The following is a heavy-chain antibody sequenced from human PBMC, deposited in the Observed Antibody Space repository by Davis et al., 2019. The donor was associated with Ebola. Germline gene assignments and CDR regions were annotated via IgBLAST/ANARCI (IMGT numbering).Heavy chain of an antibody. Sequence: PSETLSLTCAVYGGSFSGYYWRWIRQPPGKGLEWIGYINNSGHTNYSPSLRSRVTISIDTSKNQFSLSLTSVTAADTAVYFCAREGGYPYAIDYWGQGILVTVSS. J-gene: IGHJ4*02. CDR1: GGSFSGYY. V-gene: IGHV4-34*11. CDR2: INNSGHT. D-gene: IGHD5-18*01. CDR3: AREGGYPYAIDY.